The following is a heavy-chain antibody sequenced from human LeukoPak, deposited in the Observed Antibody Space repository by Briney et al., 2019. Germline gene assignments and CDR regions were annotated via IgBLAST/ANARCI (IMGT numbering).Heavy chain of an antibody. J-gene: IGHJ4*02. CDR3: ARENHYYDSSISFDY. CDR1: GFTFSSYE. CDR2: ISSSGSTI. V-gene: IGHV3-48*03. D-gene: IGHD3-22*01. Sequence: PGGSLRLSCAASGFTFSSYEMNWVRQAPGKGLEWVSYISSSGSTIYYADSVKGRFTISRDNAKNSLYLQMNSLRAEDTAVYYCARENHYYDSSISFDYWGQGTLVTVSS.